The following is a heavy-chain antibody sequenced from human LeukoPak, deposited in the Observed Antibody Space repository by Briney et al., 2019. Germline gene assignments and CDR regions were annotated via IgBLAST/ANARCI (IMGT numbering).Heavy chain of an antibody. CDR2: IYYSGST. V-gene: IGHV4-39*01. CDR1: GGSISSSSYY. D-gene: IGHD3-3*01. J-gene: IGHJ4*02. Sequence: PSETLSLTCTVSGGSISSSSYYWGWIRQPPGKGLEWIGSIYYSGSTYYNPSLKSRVTISVDTSKNQFSLKLSSVTAADTAVYYCARLWRDGHYDFWSGYPYYFDYWGQGTLVTVSS. CDR3: ARLWRDGHYDFWSGYPYYFDY.